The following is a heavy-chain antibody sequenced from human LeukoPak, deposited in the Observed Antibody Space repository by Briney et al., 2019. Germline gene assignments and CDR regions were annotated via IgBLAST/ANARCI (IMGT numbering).Heavy chain of an antibody. CDR2: IYYSGST. J-gene: IGHJ4*02. CDR3: ARAVSGRFDY. Sequence: SETLSLTCSVSGGSIGSYHWSWIRQPPGRGLEWTGYIYYSGSTNYNPSLNSRVTISVDTSKNQFSLRLSSVTAADTATYYCARAVSGRFDYWGQGTLVTVSS. V-gene: IGHV4-59*08. CDR1: GGSIGSYH. D-gene: IGHD6-19*01.